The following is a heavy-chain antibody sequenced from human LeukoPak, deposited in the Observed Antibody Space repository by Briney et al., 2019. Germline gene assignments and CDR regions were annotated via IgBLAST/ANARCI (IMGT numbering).Heavy chain of an antibody. CDR3: ARVGDFWSGVEAFDI. V-gene: IGHV3-30*02. Sequence: GGSLRLSCAASGFTFSSYGMHWVRQAPGKGLEWVAFIRYDGSNKYYADSVKGRFTISRDNSKNTLYLQMNSLRAEDTAVYYCARVGDFWSGVEAFDIWGQGTMVTVSS. CDR1: GFTFSSYG. D-gene: IGHD3-3*01. CDR2: IRYDGSNK. J-gene: IGHJ3*02.